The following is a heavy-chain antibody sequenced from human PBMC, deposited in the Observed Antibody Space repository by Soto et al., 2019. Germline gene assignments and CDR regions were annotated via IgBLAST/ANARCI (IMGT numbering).Heavy chain of an antibody. CDR3: ARDRNSGLDF. J-gene: IGHJ4*02. CDR2: ISSSGTYT. CDR1: GFTFSDHY. D-gene: IGHD1-26*01. Sequence: QVHLVESGGGLVKPGGSLRLSCAPSGFTFSDHYMSWIRQAPGKGLEWISYISSSGTYTRYAESVKGRFTISRDNAKSTLDLQMNSLGAEDTAVYYCARDRNSGLDFWGQGTLVTVSS. V-gene: IGHV3-11*05.